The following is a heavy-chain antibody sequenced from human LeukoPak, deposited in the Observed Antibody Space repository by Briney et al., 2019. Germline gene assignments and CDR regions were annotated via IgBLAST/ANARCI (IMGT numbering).Heavy chain of an antibody. J-gene: IGHJ4*02. CDR3: ARQDILTEYYFDY. CDR1: GYTFTSYY. V-gene: IGHV1-46*01. Sequence: ASVKVSCKASGYTFTSYYMHWVRQAPGQGLEWMGIINPSGGSTSYAQKFQGRVTMTTDTSTSAAYMELSRLRSDDTAVYYCARQDILTEYYFDYWGQGTLVTVSS. CDR2: INPSGGST. D-gene: IGHD3-9*01.